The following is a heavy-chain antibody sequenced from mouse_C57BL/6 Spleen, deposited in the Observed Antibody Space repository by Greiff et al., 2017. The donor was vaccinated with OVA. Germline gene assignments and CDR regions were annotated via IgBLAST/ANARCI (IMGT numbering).Heavy chain of an antibody. CDR2: IRLKSDNYAT. CDR1: GFTFSNYW. V-gene: IGHV6-3*01. D-gene: IGHD2-2*01. J-gene: IGHJ2*01. CDR3: TGGFSYGYDWYYFDY. Sequence: EVKLVESGGGLVQPGGSMKLSCVASGFTFSNYWMNWVRQSPEKGLEWVAQIRLKSDNYATHYAESVKGRFTISRDDSKSSVYLQMNNLRAEDTGIYYCTGGFSYGYDWYYFDYWGQGTTLTVSS.